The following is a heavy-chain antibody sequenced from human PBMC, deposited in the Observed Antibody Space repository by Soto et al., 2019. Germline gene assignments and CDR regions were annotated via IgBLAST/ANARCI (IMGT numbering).Heavy chain of an antibody. J-gene: IGHJ4*02. CDR1: GFTFTRYS. Sequence: LRLSCAASGFTFTRYSMNWVRQAPGKGLEWVSSISSTTNYIYYGDSMKGRFTISRDNAKNSLYLEMNSLRAEDTAVYYCARESEDLTSNFDYWGQGTLATVSS. V-gene: IGHV3-21*06. CDR2: ISSTTNYI. CDR3: ARESEDLTSNFDY.